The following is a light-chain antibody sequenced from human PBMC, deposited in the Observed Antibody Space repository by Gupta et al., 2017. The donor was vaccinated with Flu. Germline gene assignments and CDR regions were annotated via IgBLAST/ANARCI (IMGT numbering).Light chain of an antibody. CDR2: AAS. V-gene: IGKV1-39*01. Sequence: SVGDRVTITCRASQSISSYLNWYQQKPGKAPKLLIYAASSLQSGVPSRFSGSGSGTDFTLTISSLQPEDFATYYCQQSYSTPRLTFGGGTKVEIK. J-gene: IGKJ4*01. CDR1: QSISSY. CDR3: QQSYSTPRLT.